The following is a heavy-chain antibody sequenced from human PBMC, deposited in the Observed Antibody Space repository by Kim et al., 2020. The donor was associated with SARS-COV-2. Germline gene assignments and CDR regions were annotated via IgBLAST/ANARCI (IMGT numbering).Heavy chain of an antibody. CDR3: ARDLPMITFGGVIVSDYYYGMDV. J-gene: IGHJ6*02. V-gene: IGHV3-21*01. Sequence: GGSLRLSCAASGFTFSSYSMNWVRQAPGKGLEWVSSISSSSSYIYYADSVKGRFTISRDNAKNSLYLQMNSLRAEDTAVYYCARDLPMITFGGVIVSDYYYGMDVWGQGTTVTVSS. CDR1: GFTFSSYS. CDR2: ISSSSSYI. D-gene: IGHD3-16*02.